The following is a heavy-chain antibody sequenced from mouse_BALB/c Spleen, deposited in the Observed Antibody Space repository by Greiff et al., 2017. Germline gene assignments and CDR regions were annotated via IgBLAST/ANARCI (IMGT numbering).Heavy chain of an antibody. CDR3: TRGWLREYY. Sequence: VQLQQSGAELVKPGASVKMSCKASGYTFTSYWMHWVKQRPGQGLEWIGVIDPSDSYTSYNQKFKGKATLTVDTSSSTAYMQLSSLTSEDSAVYYCTRGWLREYYWGQGTTLTVSS. V-gene: IGHV1S127*01. CDR1: GYTFTSYW. J-gene: IGHJ2*01. CDR2: IDPSDSYT. D-gene: IGHD2-2*01.